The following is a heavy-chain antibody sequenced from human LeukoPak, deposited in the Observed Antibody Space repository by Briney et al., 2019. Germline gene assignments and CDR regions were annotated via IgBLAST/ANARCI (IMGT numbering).Heavy chain of an antibody. J-gene: IGHJ6*02. D-gene: IGHD3-10*01. CDR1: GFIFSTYA. CDR3: AKGLNYYSSGRGDSEDV. Sequence: GGSLRLSCAASGFIFSTYAMSWVRQAPGKGLEWVSAVTGSGGDTYYSDSAKGRFTISRDNSKNTVYLQMNSLKIEDTGVYYCAKGLNYYSSGRGDSEDVWGQGTTVAVS. V-gene: IGHV3-23*01. CDR2: VTGSGGDT.